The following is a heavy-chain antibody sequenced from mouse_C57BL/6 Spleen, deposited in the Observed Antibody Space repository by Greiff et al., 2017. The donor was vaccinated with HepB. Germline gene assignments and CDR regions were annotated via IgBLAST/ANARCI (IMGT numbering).Heavy chain of an antibody. J-gene: IGHJ4*01. CDR2: IDPENGDT. Sequence: VQLQQSGAELVRPGASVKLSCTASGFNIKDDYMHWVKQRPEQGLEWIGWIDPENGDTEYASKFQGKATITADTSSNTAYLQLSSLTSEDTAVYYCTTYYYGSSNAMDYWGQGTSVTVAS. V-gene: IGHV14-4*01. D-gene: IGHD1-1*01. CDR3: TTYYYGSSNAMDY. CDR1: GFNIKDDY.